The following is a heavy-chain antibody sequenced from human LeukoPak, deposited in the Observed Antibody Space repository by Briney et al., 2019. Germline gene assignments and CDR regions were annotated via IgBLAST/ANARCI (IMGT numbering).Heavy chain of an antibody. CDR3: ARDSGWELQHFYFDH. D-gene: IGHD1-26*01. Sequence: GASVKVSRKASGYTFNSYGINWVRQAPGQGLEWMGWISVYNGQTNYAHKFQGRVTMTTDTSTRTVYMELRSLRSDATAVYYCARDSGWELQHFYFDHWGQGTLVTVSA. J-gene: IGHJ4*02. CDR1: GYTFNSYG. V-gene: IGHV1-18*01. CDR2: ISVYNGQT.